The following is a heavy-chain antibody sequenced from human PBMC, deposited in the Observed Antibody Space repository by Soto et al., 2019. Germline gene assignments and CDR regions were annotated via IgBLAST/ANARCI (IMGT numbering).Heavy chain of an antibody. D-gene: IGHD6-6*01. CDR2: ISWNSGSI. J-gene: IGHJ5*02. CDR1: GFTFDDYA. V-gene: IGHV3-9*01. CDR3: AKGIAARPMRWFDP. Sequence: GGSLRLSCAASGFTFDDYAMHWVRQAPGKGLEWVSGISWNSGSIGYADSVKGRFTNSRDNAKNSLYLQMNSLRAEDTALYYCAKGIAARPMRWFDPWGQGTLVTVSS.